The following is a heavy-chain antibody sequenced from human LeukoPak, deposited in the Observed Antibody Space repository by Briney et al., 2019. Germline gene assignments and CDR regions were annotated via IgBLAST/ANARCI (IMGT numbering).Heavy chain of an antibody. CDR3: ARSASGTGYTA. V-gene: IGHV1-8*01. Sequence: ASVKVSCKASGYTFTNDDISWVRQATGQGLEWIGKMNPNSGNTGYAQKFQGRVTMTRSTSVSTVHMELNSLPSEDTAVYFCARSASGTGYTAWGQGTLVTVSS. J-gene: IGHJ4*02. CDR2: MNPNSGNT. D-gene: IGHD3-9*01. CDR1: GYTFTNDD.